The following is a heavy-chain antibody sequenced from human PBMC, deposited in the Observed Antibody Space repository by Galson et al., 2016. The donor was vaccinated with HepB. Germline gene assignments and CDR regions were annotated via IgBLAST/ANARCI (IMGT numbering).Heavy chain of an antibody. CDR2: IIPTFGTA. D-gene: IGHD3-22*01. J-gene: IGHJ4*02. V-gene: IGHV1-69*13. CDR1: GGTFSSYGNA. Sequence: SVKVSCKAFGGTFSSYGNAINWVRQAPGQGLEWMGGIIPTFGTANYAQRFQARVTITADESTSTAYMELSSLRSEDTAVYYCAWGRYYDSSLDYWGQGTLVTVSS. CDR3: AWGRYYDSSLDY.